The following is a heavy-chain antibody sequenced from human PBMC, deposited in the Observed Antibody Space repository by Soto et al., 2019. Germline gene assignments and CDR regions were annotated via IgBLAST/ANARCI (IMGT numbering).Heavy chain of an antibody. Sequence: EVHLLESGGGLVQPGGSLRLSCAASGFTFSSYAMSWVRQAPGKGLEWVSAIRSSGDNTYYADSVKGRFTISRDNSKSTLFLQMNSLRAEDTAVYYCAKLPVSGSSTFDYWGQGVLVTVSS. CDR3: AKLPVSGSSTFDY. CDR1: GFTFSSYA. D-gene: IGHD6-19*01. CDR2: IRSSGDNT. J-gene: IGHJ4*02. V-gene: IGHV3-23*01.